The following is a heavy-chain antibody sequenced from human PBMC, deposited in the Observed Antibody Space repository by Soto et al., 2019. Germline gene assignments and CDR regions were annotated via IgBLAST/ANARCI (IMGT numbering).Heavy chain of an antibody. CDR1: GYTFASYA. V-gene: IGHV1-18*01. Sequence: QVQLVQSGAEVKKPGASVKVSCKASGYTFASYAISWMRQAPGQGLEWMGCISAYNGNTNYAPKLPGSVTMTTDTSTSTAYMELSSLRSDDTAVYDCAREPPRPDYRGSGTLVTVSS. CDR2: ISAYNGNT. CDR3: AREPPRPDY. J-gene: IGHJ4*02.